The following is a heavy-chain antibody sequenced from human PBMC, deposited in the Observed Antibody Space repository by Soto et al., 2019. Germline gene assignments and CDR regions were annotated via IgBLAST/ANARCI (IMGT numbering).Heavy chain of an antibody. CDR3: ARVNDPDDY. CDR2: ISYDGNNK. V-gene: IGHV3-30*03. J-gene: IGHJ4*02. CDR1: GFTFSNYV. D-gene: IGHD1-1*01. Sequence: PGGSLRLSCAASGFTFSNYVMSWVRQAPGKGLQWVAVISYDGNNKYYADSVKGRFTISRDNSKNTLYLQMNSLRAEDTAVYYCARVNDPDDYWGQGTLVTVSS.